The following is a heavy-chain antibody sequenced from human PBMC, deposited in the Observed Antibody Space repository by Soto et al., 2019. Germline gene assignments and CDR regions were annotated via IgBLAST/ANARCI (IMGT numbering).Heavy chain of an antibody. CDR2: IYYSGST. CDR1: GGSISSYY. Sequence: SETLSLTCTVSGGSISSYYWSWIRQPPGKGLEWIGYIYYSGSTNYNPSLKSRVTISVDTSKNQFSLKLSSVTAADTAVYYCARDSRRYGSGSYSHGPFDYWGQGTLVTVSS. V-gene: IGHV4-59*01. CDR3: ARDSRRYGSGSYSHGPFDY. J-gene: IGHJ4*02. D-gene: IGHD3-10*01.